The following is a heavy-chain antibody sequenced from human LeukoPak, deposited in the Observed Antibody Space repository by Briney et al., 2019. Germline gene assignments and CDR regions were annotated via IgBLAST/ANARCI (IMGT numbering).Heavy chain of an antibody. J-gene: IGHJ6*03. CDR3: ARGMVRGDPSYYYMDV. Sequence: GGSLRLSCAASGFTFSSYSMNWVRQAPGEGLEWVPSISSSSSYIYYADSVKGRFTISRDNAKNSLYLQMNSLRAEDTAVYYCARGMVRGDPSYYYMDVWGKGTTVTVSS. V-gene: IGHV3-21*01. CDR1: GFTFSSYS. CDR2: ISSSSSYI. D-gene: IGHD3-10*01.